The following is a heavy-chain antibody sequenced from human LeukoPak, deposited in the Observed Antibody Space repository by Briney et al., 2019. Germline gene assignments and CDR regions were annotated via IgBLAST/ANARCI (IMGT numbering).Heavy chain of an antibody. CDR3: ARDPTSGWYYFDY. V-gene: IGHV1-2*02. J-gene: IGHJ4*02. CDR1: GYTFTGYY. Sequence: ASVKVSCKASGYTFTGYYMHWVRQAPGQGPEWMGWINPNSGGTHYAQKFQGRVTMTRDTSISTAYMELTRLRSDDTAVYYCARDPTSGWYYFDYWGQGTLVTVSS. CDR2: INPNSGGT. D-gene: IGHD6-19*01.